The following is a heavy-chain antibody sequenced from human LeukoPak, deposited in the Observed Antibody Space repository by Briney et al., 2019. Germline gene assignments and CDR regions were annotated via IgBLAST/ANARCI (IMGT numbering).Heavy chain of an antibody. D-gene: IGHD2-2*01. CDR1: GGPIRSRNYY. CDR3: AGGACGSTSCYDN. J-gene: IGHJ4*02. Sequence: SETLSLTCTVSGGPIRSRNYYWGWIRQPPGKGLEWIGSIDYSGSSYYNPSLKSRVTISVDTSKNQFSLKLSSVTVADTAVYYCAGGACGSTSCYDNWGQGTLVAVSS. CDR2: IDYSGSS. V-gene: IGHV4-39*07.